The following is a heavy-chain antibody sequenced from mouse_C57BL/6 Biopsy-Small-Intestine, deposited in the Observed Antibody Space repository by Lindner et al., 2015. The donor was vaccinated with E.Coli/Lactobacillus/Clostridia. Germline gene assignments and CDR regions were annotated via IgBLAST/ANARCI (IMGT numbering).Heavy chain of an antibody. J-gene: IGHJ2*01. CDR1: GYTFTSYG. CDR3: AREENFYSYYFDY. D-gene: IGHD2-1*01. Sequence: VQLQESGAELARPGASVKLSCKASGYTFTSYGISWVKQRTGQGLEWIGEIYPRSGNTYYNEKFKGKATLTADKSSSTAYMQLSSLTSEDSAVYFCAREENFYSYYFDYWGQGTTLTVSS. CDR2: IYPRSGNT. V-gene: IGHV1-81*01.